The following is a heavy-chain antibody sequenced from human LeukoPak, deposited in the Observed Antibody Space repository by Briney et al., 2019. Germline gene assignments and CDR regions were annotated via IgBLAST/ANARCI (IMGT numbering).Heavy chain of an antibody. Sequence: GGSLRLSCAASGFTFSSYGMHWVRQAPGKGLEWVAVIWYGGSNKYYADSVKGRFTISRDNSKNTLYLQMNSLRAEDTAVYYCAKAGGIAAAHDAFDIWGQGTMVTVSS. D-gene: IGHD6-13*01. CDR2: IWYGGSNK. CDR3: AKAGGIAAAHDAFDI. V-gene: IGHV3-30*02. J-gene: IGHJ3*02. CDR1: GFTFSSYG.